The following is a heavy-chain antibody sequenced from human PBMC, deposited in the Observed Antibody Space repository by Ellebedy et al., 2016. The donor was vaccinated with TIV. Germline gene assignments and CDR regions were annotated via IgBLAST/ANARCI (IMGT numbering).Heavy chain of an antibody. CDR2: IYPGDSDT. Sequence: GESLKISCKGSGYSFSTYWIVWVRQMPGKGLEWMGIIYPGDSDTRYSPSFQGQVTISADKSISTAYLQWSSLKASDTAMYYCARRTGRTSDGWFDPWGQGTLVTVSS. CDR1: GYSFSTYW. J-gene: IGHJ5*02. CDR3: ARRTGRTSDGWFDP. V-gene: IGHV5-51*01. D-gene: IGHD1/OR15-1a*01.